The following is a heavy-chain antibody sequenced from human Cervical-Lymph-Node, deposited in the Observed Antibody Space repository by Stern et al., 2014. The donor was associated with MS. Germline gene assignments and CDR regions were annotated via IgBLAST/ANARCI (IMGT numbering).Heavy chain of an antibody. Sequence: VQLVESGGGVVRPGRSLRLSCATSGFTFSRYAVLWVRQAPGKVLEWVAAISYDGSVKFYGDSVKGRFTISRDNSKNTLFLQMNNLRPEDSGVYHCARDRLDGDYVYYYGLDVWGQGTTVTVSS. V-gene: IGHV3-30*04. CDR2: ISYDGSVK. J-gene: IGHJ6*02. D-gene: IGHD4-17*01. CDR1: GFTFSRYA. CDR3: ARDRLDGDYVYYYGLDV.